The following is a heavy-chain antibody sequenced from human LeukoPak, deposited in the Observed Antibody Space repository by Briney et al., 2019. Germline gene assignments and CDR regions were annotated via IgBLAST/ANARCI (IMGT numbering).Heavy chain of an antibody. Sequence: ASVKVSCEASGYTFTGYYMHWVRQAPGPGLGWMGRINPNSGGTNYAQKFQGRVTMTRDTSISTAYMELSRLRSDDTAVYYCARSLPSWPASMYYFDYWGQGTLVTVSS. J-gene: IGHJ4*02. D-gene: IGHD2-2*01. CDR2: INPNSGGT. CDR1: GYTFTGYY. CDR3: ARSLPSWPASMYYFDY. V-gene: IGHV1-2*06.